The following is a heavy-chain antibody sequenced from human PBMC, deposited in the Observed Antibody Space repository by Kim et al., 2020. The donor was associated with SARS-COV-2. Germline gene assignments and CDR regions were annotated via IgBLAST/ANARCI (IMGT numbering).Heavy chain of an antibody. D-gene: IGHD4-17*01. CDR3: AKAGYGGNSAFSY. J-gene: IGHJ4*02. V-gene: IGHV3-9*01. Sequence: AATVQGRFNISRDNAKNSLYLQMNSLRAEDTALYYWAKAGYGGNSAFSYWGQGTLVTVSS.